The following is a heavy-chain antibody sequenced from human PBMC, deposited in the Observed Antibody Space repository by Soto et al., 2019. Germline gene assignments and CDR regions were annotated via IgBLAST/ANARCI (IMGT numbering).Heavy chain of an antibody. Sequence: SETLSLTCTVSGGSISSYYWSWIRQPPGKGLEWIGYIYYSGSTNYNPSLKSRVTISVDTSKNQFSLKLSSVTAADTAVYYCARTWLHSSWYTTTLYYYGMDVWGQGTTVTVS. J-gene: IGHJ6*02. CDR1: GGSISSYY. CDR2: IYYSGST. D-gene: IGHD6-13*01. V-gene: IGHV4-59*01. CDR3: ARTWLHSSWYTTTLYYYGMDV.